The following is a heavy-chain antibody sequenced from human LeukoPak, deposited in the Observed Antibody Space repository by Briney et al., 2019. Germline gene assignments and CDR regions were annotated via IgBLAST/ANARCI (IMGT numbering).Heavy chain of an antibody. J-gene: IGHJ3*02. D-gene: IGHD3-22*01. CDR1: GGSFRGYY. CDR3: ARENPDSSGFEGAFDI. Sequence: KTSETLSLTCAVYGGSFRGYYWSWIREPPGKGLEWLGEINHSGSTNYNPSLKSRVTISVDTSKNQFSLKLSSVTAADTAVYSCARENPDSSGFEGAFDIWGQGTMVTVSS. V-gene: IGHV4-34*01. CDR2: INHSGST.